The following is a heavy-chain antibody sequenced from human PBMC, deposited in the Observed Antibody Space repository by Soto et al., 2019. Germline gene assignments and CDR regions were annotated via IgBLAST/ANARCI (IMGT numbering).Heavy chain of an antibody. Sequence: QVQLVESGGGVVQPGGSLRLSCAASGFTFSNYGMHWVRQAPGKGLEWVTVISEDGRNSYYADYVKGRFTISRDNSKNTLFLQMNSLRAEDTATYYCAKAYESTSYSGGQHWGQGTLVTVSS. V-gene: IGHV3-30*18. J-gene: IGHJ1*01. CDR2: ISEDGRNS. CDR1: GFTFSNYG. CDR3: AKAYESTSYSGGQH. D-gene: IGHD1-26*01.